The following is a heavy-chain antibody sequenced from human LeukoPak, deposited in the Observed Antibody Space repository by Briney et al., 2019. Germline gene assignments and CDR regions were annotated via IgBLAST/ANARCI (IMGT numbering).Heavy chain of an antibody. CDR3: ASGLWFGEVDY. V-gene: IGHV3-48*03. D-gene: IGHD3-10*01. CDR1: GFTFSSYE. CDR2: ISSSGSTI. Sequence: GGSLRLSCAASGFTFSSYEMNWVRQAPGKGLEWVSYISSSGSTIYYADSVKGRFTISRDNAKNSLYLQMNSLRAEDTAVYYCASGLWFGEVDYWGQGTLVTVSS. J-gene: IGHJ4*02.